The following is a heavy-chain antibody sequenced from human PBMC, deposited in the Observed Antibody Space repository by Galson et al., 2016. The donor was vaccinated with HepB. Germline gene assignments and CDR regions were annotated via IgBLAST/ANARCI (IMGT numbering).Heavy chain of an antibody. Sequence: SVKVSCKASGYTFTNYALHWVRQAPGQRLEWMGWINAGNGDTKYSQKFQGRVTITRDTSASTVYMELSSLRSEDTAVYYCARGNGYSYGNLDYWGQGTLVTVSS. J-gene: IGHJ4*02. V-gene: IGHV1-3*01. CDR2: INAGNGDT. D-gene: IGHD5-18*01. CDR1: GYTFTNYA. CDR3: ARGNGYSYGNLDY.